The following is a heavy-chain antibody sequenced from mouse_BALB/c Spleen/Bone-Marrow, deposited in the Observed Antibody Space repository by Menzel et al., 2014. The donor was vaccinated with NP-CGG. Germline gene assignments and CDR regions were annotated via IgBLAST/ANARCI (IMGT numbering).Heavy chain of an antibody. CDR2: IFPGDGDT. Sequence: VQLQQSGPELVKPGASVKISCKASGYAFISSWMNWVKQRPGQGREWIGRIFPGDGDTYYNGKFKGKATLTADKSSSTAYMQLSSLTSVDSAVYFCARSDGYRAMDYWGQGTSVTVSS. V-gene: IGHV1-82*01. J-gene: IGHJ4*01. CDR3: ARSDGYRAMDY. D-gene: IGHD2-3*01. CDR1: GYAFISSW.